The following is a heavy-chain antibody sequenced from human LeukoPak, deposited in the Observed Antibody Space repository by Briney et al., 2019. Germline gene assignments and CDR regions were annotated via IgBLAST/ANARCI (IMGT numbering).Heavy chain of an antibody. Sequence: SETLSLTCTVSNYSITSGYYWGWIRQPPGKGLEWIGSIYHSGTTYYNPSLKSRVTISVDTSKNQFSLNLSSVTAADTAVYYWARVSGGYDILYWGQGTLVTVSS. J-gene: IGHJ4*02. CDR2: IYHSGTT. CDR3: ARVSGGYDILY. V-gene: IGHV4-38-2*02. CDR1: NYSITSGYY. D-gene: IGHD3-9*01.